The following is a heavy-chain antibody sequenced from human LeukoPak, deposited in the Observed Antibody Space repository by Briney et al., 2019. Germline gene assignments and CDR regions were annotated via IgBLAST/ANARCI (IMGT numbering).Heavy chain of an antibody. CDR3: VRRGDGYPYYFDY. CDR2: IHYGGNT. Sequence: SETLSLTCTVSGGSISNHYWGWIRQPPGKGLEWIRYIHYGGNTDYNPSLKSRLTISVDTSKNQFSLKLSSVTAADTAVYYCVRRGDGYPYYFDYWGQGTLVTVSS. V-gene: IGHV4-59*11. J-gene: IGHJ4*02. CDR1: GGSISNHY. D-gene: IGHD5-24*01.